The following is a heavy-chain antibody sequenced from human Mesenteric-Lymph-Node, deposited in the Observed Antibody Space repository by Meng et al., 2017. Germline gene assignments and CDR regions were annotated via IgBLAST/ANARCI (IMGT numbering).Heavy chain of an antibody. CDR1: GYTFTSYD. CDR3: ARAHYDILTGYYYGMDV. D-gene: IGHD3-9*01. V-gene: IGHV1-8*02. Sequence: ASVKVSCKASGYTFTSYDINWVRQATGQGLEWMGWMNPNSGNAGYAQKFQGRVTMTRDTSIGTAYMELSSLRSEDTAVYYCARAHYDILTGYYYGMDVWGQGTTVTVSS. CDR2: MNPNSGNA. J-gene: IGHJ6*02.